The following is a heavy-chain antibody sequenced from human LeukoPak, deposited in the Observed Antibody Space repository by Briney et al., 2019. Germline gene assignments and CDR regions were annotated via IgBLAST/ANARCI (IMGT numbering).Heavy chain of an antibody. CDR1: GGSISSYY. J-gene: IGHJ6*02. Sequence: SETPSLTCTVSGGSISSYYWSWIRQPPGKGLEWIGYIYYSGSTNYNPSLKSRVTISVDTSKNQFSLKLSSVTAADTAVYYCARGGVAVAGVPYYYYGMDVWGQGTTVTVSS. CDR3: ARGGVAVAGVPYYYYGMDV. V-gene: IGHV4-59*01. D-gene: IGHD6-19*01. CDR2: IYYSGST.